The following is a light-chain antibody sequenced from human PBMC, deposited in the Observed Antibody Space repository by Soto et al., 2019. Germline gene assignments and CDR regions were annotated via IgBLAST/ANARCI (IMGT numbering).Light chain of an antibody. CDR2: SAS. V-gene: IGKV3-15*01. Sequence: EIVLTQSPATLSMSPGDRTTLSCRASHSISTCLAWYQHKPGQAPRLLIYSASVRAAGVPARFSGSGSGTEFTLTISSLQSEDFAVYYCHQYNDWPRTFGQGTKVEIK. CDR3: HQYNDWPRT. J-gene: IGKJ1*01. CDR1: HSISTC.